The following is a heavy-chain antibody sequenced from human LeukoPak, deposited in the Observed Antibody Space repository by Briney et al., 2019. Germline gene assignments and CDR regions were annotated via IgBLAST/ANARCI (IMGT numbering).Heavy chain of an antibody. V-gene: IGHV4-59*01. CDR1: GGSISSYY. CDR3: ARAGGIAARSGYFDY. CDR2: IYYSGST. D-gene: IGHD6-6*01. Sequence: SETLSLTCTVSGGSISSYYWSWIRQPPGKGLEWIGYIYYSGSTNYNPSLKSRVTISVDTSKNQFSLKLSSMTAADTAVYYCARAGGIAARSGYFDYWGQGTLVTVSS. J-gene: IGHJ4*02.